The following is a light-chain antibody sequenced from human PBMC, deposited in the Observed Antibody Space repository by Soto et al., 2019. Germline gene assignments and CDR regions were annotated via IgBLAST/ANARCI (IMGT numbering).Light chain of an antibody. J-gene: IGLJ1*01. CDR2: EGS. CDR3: SSYAGSGTFYV. CDR1: SSDVGSYNL. V-gene: IGLV2-23*01. Sequence: SALTQPRSVSGSPGHSITISCTGTSSDVGSYNLVSWYQQHPGKAPKLMIYEGSKRPSGVSNRFSGSKSGNTASLTISGLQAEDEADYYCSSYAGSGTFYVFGTGTKVTVL.